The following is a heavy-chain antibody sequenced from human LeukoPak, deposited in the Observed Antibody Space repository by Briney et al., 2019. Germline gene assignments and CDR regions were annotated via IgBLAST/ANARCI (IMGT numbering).Heavy chain of an antibody. D-gene: IGHD2-2*01. J-gene: IGHJ4*02. CDR3: ARDLGTFRDCSSTSCYTFDY. V-gene: IGHV3-21*01. CDR2: ISSSSYI. Sequence: GGSLRLSCAASGFTVSSNEMSWVRQAPGKGLEWVSSISSSSYIYYADSVKGRFTISRDNAKNSLYLQMNSLRAEDTAVYYCARDLGTFRDCSSTSCYTFDYWGQGTLVTVSS. CDR1: GFTVSSNE.